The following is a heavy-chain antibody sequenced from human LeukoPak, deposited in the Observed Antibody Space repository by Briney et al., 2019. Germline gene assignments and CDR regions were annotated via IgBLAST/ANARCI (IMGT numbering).Heavy chain of an antibody. J-gene: IGHJ4*02. D-gene: IGHD3-22*01. Sequence: GGSLRLSCAASGFTVDSNYLSWVRQAPGKGLEWVSTIYTGGNTYYATSVKGRFTISRNFSKNTVFLHMNSLRAEDTAMYYCARGDDSGYYDYFDYWGQGALVTVSS. CDR2: IYTGGNT. CDR3: ARGDDSGYYDYFDY. CDR1: GFTVDSNY. V-gene: IGHV3-53*01.